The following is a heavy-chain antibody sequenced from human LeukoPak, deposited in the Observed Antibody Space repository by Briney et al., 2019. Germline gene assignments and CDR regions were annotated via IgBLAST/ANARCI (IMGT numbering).Heavy chain of an antibody. D-gene: IGHD1-1*01. CDR3: ARRGGSGTTDAFDI. CDR2: SSGNGDVM. CDR1: GFTFSDYY. Sequence: PGGSLRLSCAASGFTFSDYYMNWIRQAPGKGPEWVSYSSGNGDVMAYTESVKGRFIISRDNAKNSLFLQMNSLGAEDTAVYYCARRGGSGTTDAFDIWGQGTMVTVSS. V-gene: IGHV3-11*01. J-gene: IGHJ3*02.